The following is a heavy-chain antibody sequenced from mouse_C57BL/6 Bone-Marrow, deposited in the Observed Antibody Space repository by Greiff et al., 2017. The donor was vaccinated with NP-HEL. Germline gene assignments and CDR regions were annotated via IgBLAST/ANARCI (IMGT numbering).Heavy chain of an antibody. CDR1: GYTFTDYY. J-gene: IGHJ4*01. CDR2: INPNNGGT. CDR3: ARGVLRPYAMDY. Sequence: EVQLQQSGPELVKPGASVKISCKASGYTFTDYYMNWVKQSHGKSLEWIGDINPNNGGTSYNQKFKGKATLTVDKSSSTAYMELRSLTSEDSAVYYCARGVLRPYAMDYWGQGTSVTVSS. V-gene: IGHV1-26*01. D-gene: IGHD1-2*01.